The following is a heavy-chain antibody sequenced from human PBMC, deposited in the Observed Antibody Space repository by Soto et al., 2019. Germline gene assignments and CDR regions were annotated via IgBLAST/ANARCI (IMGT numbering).Heavy chain of an antibody. CDR2: IRYDGSNI. CDR1: GYIFSGYG. Sequence: QAQLVESGGGVVQPGRSLRLSCAASGYIFSGYGMHGVRQAPGKGLEWVAVIRYDGSNIYYADSVQGRFTISGDNSQNMLYLQMMSLRADDTAVYYCARDGIGGTIFRAYFDYWGQGPLVTLSS. D-gene: IGHD1-7*01. CDR3: ARDGIGGTIFRAYFDY. J-gene: IGHJ4*02. V-gene: IGHV3-33*01.